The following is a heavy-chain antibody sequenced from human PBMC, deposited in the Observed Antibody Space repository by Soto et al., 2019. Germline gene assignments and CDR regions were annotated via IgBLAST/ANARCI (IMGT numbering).Heavy chain of an antibody. CDR3: ARREIQGPIDY. V-gene: IGHV4-28*01. J-gene: IGHJ4*02. D-gene: IGHD1-26*01. CDR1: GYSISSSNW. Sequence: QVQLQESGPGLVKPSDTLSLTCAVSGYSISSSNWWGWIRQPPGKGLEWIGYIYYSGTTYYNPSLKRRVTMSLXTSKNQFSLKLTSVTAVDTAVYYCARREIQGPIDYWGQGTLVTVSS. CDR2: IYYSGTT.